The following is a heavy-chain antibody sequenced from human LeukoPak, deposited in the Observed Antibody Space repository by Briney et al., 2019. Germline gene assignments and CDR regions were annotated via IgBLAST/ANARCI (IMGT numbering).Heavy chain of an antibody. D-gene: IGHD3-22*01. CDR1: GFTVSSNY. CDR2: IYSGGST. J-gene: IGHJ4*02. V-gene: IGHV3-53*01. Sequence: GGSLRLSCAASGFTVSSNYMNWVRQAPGKGLEWVSIIYSGGSTYYADSVRGRFTISRDNSKNTLYLQMNSLTAEDTAVYYGARWDSSGYHKYYFDYWGQGTLVTVSS. CDR3: ARWDSSGYHKYYFDY.